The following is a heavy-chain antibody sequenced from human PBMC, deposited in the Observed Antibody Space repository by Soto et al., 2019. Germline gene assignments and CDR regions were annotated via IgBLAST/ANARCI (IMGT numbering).Heavy chain of an antibody. CDR2: IYYSGNT. D-gene: IGHD5-18*01. Sequence: PSETLSLTCTVSGGYLRSGGYYWSWVRQNPRKGLEWIGNIYYSGNTYYNPSLKSRLTISVDTSKNQFSLNLSSVTAADTAVYYCARDRLMATAGTARHYFGLDVWGQGTTVTVSS. CDR1: GGYLRSGGYY. V-gene: IGHV4-31*03. J-gene: IGHJ6*02. CDR3: ARDRLMATAGTARHYFGLDV.